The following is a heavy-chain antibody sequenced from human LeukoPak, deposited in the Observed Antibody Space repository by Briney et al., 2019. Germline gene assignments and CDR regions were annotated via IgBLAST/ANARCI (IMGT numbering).Heavy chain of an antibody. CDR3: ARDRGSYLDV. CDR2: ISSSGSTI. V-gene: IGHV3-48*03. D-gene: IGHD3-16*01. J-gene: IGHJ6*03. CDR1: GFTFSSYE. Sequence: SGGSLRLSCAASGFTFSSYEMNWVRQAPGKGLEWVSYISSSGSTIYYADSVKGRFTISRDNAKNSLYLQMNSLRAEDTAVYYCARDRGSYLDVWGKGTTVTISS.